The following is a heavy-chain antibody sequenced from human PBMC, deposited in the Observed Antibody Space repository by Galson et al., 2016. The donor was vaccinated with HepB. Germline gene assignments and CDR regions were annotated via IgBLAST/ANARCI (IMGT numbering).Heavy chain of an antibody. V-gene: IGHV1-18*01. CDR1: GYSFITYG. Sequence: SVKVSCKASGYSFITYGVTWVRQAPGQGLEWMGWISGDSTNKNYAQKLQGRVTLTTDTSTSTAYMELRSLTSDDTAVYYCARAGAGVTMFSDYWGQGTRVIVSS. CDR3: ARAGAGVTMFSDY. J-gene: IGHJ4*02. CDR2: ISGDSTNK. D-gene: IGHD3-10*02.